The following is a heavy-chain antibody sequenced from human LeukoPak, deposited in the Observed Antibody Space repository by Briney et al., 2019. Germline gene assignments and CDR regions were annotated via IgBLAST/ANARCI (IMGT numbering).Heavy chain of an antibody. J-gene: IGHJ6*02. CDR1: GGSISTYY. Sequence: SETLSLTCTVSGGSISTYYWSWIRQPAGKGLEWIGYIYYSGSTNYNPSLKGRVTISVDTSKNQFSLKLSSVTAADTAVYYCARGGNAYYYGSGSYYNNYYYGMDVWGQGTTVTVSS. V-gene: IGHV4-59*01. D-gene: IGHD3-10*01. CDR2: IYYSGST. CDR3: ARGGNAYYYGSGSYYNNYYYGMDV.